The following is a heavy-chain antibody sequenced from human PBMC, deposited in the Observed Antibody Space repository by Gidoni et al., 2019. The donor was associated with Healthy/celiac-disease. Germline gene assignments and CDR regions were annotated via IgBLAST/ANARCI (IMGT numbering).Heavy chain of an antibody. J-gene: IGHJ4*02. V-gene: IGHV3-23*01. CDR1: GVPFSRYA. CDR3: AKEVLELEMSY. D-gene: IGHD1-26*01. Sequence: EVQLFEPWGGLVQHGGCLRLSWSASGVPFSRYAMSLVRQAPGKGLEWVSVMSGSGGSTNYADAVKGRSTISRDHSKNTRYLPMNSLRAEDTAVHYCAKEVLELEMSYWCQGTLVTV. CDR2: MSGSGGST.